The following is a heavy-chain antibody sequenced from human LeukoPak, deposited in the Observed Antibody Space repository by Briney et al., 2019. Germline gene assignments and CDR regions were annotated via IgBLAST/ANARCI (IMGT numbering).Heavy chain of an antibody. CDR1: GGSISDYY. V-gene: IGHV4-4*07. CDR2: IYSSGTT. J-gene: IGHJ5*02. Sequence: SETLSLTCTVSGGSISDYYWDCIRQPAGKGLEWIGRIYSSGTTNYNPSLQSRVNMSVDTSKNQFSLKLSSVTAADTAVYCCAMDRDGYNLGWFDPWGQGTLVTVSS. D-gene: IGHD5-24*01. CDR3: AMDRDGYNLGWFDP.